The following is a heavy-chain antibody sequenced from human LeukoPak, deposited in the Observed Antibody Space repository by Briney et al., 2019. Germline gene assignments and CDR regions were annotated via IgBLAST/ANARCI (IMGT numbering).Heavy chain of an antibody. Sequence: GGSLRLSCAASGFTFSSNSMNWVRQAPGKGLEWVSYISSGSGTIYYADSVKGRFTISRDNAKNSLYLQMNSLRAEDTAVYYCARDPYSGSYGNYYYYFMDVWGKGTTVTISS. CDR1: GFTFSSNS. J-gene: IGHJ6*03. V-gene: IGHV3-48*01. CDR3: ARDPYSGSYGNYYYYFMDV. CDR2: ISSGSGTI. D-gene: IGHD1-26*01.